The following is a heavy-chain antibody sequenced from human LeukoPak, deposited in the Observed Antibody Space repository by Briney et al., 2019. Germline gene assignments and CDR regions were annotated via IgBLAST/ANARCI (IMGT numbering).Heavy chain of an antibody. J-gene: IGHJ4*02. Sequence: GGSLRLSCAASGFAFSSYAMSWVRQAPGKGPEWVATIGHSSGTWYADSVMGRFTVSGDNSKSTLYLEMNSLRGEDTAHYYCADFGSGSYIFDYWGQGSLVTVSS. V-gene: IGHV3-23*01. CDR3: ADFGSGSYIFDY. CDR2: IGHSSGT. CDR1: GFAFSSYA. D-gene: IGHD3-10*01.